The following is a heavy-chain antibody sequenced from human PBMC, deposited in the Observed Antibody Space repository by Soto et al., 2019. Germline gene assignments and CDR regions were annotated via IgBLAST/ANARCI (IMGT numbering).Heavy chain of an antibody. D-gene: IGHD3-10*01. V-gene: IGHV4-34*01. Sequence: PSETLSLTCAVYGGSFSGYYWSWIRQPPGKGLEWIGEINHSGSTNYNPSLKSRVTISVDTSKNQFSLKLSSVTAADTAVYYCARVEKLPMVRGVIRCFDPWGQGTLVTVSS. CDR3: ARVEKLPMVRGVIRCFDP. CDR2: INHSGST. J-gene: IGHJ5*02. CDR1: GGSFSGYY.